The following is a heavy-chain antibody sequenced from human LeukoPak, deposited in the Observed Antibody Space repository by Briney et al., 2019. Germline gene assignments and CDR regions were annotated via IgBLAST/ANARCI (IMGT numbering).Heavy chain of an antibody. V-gene: IGHV1-69*04. Sequence: ASVKVSCKASGGTFSSYAISWVRQAPGQGLEWMGRIIPILGIANYAQKFQGRVTITADKSTSTAYMELSSLRSEDTAVYYCARAGDDSISPVYWGQGTLVTVSS. CDR2: IIPILGIA. D-gene: IGHD2-21*01. J-gene: IGHJ4*02. CDR1: GGTFSSYA. CDR3: ARAGDDSISPVY.